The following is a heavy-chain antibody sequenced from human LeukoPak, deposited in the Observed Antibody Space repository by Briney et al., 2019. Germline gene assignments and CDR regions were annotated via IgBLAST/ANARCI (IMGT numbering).Heavy chain of an antibody. CDR1: GGSSRGYY. D-gene: IGHD3-10*01. Sequence: SETLSLTCALYGGSSRGYYWNWIRQPPGKGLEWIGEINRSGSINYNPSLKSRVTISVDTSKNEFSLRLISVTAADTAVYYCARWGYGSGNSRGFDPWGQGTLVTVSS. J-gene: IGHJ5*02. CDR3: ARWGYGSGNSRGFDP. V-gene: IGHV4-34*01. CDR2: INRSGSI.